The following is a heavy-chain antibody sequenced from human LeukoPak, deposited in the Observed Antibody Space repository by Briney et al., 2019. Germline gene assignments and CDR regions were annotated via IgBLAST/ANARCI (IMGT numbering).Heavy chain of an antibody. CDR1: GYTLTSYD. Sequence: ASVKVSCKASGYTLTSYDINWVRQATGQGLEWMGWMNPNSGNTGYAQKFQGRVTMTRNTSISTAYMELSSLRSEDTAVYYCAFASRGYGSGSYFDYWGQGTLVTVSS. V-gene: IGHV1-8*01. CDR3: AFASRGYGSGSYFDY. CDR2: MNPNSGNT. D-gene: IGHD3-10*01. J-gene: IGHJ4*02.